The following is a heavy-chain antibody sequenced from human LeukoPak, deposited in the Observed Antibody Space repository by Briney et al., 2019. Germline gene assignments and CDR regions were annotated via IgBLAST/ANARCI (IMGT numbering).Heavy chain of an antibody. Sequence: ASVTVSCKASGYTFTSYAMHWVRQAPGQRLEWMGWINAGNGNTKYSQKFQGRVTITRDTSASTAYMELSGLRSEDTAVYYCARDRRGWYIFDYWGQGTLVTVSS. J-gene: IGHJ4*02. CDR1: GYTFTSYA. CDR2: INAGNGNT. D-gene: IGHD6-19*01. V-gene: IGHV1-3*01. CDR3: ARDRRGWYIFDY.